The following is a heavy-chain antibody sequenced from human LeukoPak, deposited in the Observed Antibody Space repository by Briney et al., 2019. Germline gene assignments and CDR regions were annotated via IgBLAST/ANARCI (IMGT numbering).Heavy chain of an antibody. Sequence: PGGSLRLSCAASGFTVSSNYMSWVRQAPGKGLEWFSVIYSGGSTYYADSVKGRFTISRDNSKNTLYLQMNSLRAEDTAVYYCAREGSSGWYENWFDPWGQGTLVTVSS. D-gene: IGHD6-19*01. CDR2: IYSGGST. J-gene: IGHJ5*02. CDR1: GFTVSSNY. V-gene: IGHV3-53*01. CDR3: AREGSSGWYENWFDP.